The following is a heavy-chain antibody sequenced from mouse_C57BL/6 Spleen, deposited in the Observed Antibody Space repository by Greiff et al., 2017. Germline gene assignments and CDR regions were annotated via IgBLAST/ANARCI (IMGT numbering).Heavy chain of an antibody. CDR2: IYPGSGNT. Sequence: VQLKEPGAELVRPGASVKLSCKASGYTFTDYYINWVKQRPGQGLEWIARIYPGSGNTYYNEKFKGKATLTAEKSSSTAYMQLSSLTSEDSAVYYCARSYYYGSSYEDYWGQGTTLTVSS. V-gene: IGHV1-76*01. J-gene: IGHJ2*01. CDR3: ARSYYYGSSYEDY. D-gene: IGHD1-1*01. CDR1: GYTFTDYY.